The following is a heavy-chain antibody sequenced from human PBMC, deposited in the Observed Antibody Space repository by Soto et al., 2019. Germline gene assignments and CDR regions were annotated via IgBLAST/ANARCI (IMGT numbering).Heavy chain of an antibody. V-gene: IGHV3-30*18. CDR3: AKESLDYFDSGRFYAPAFDC. CDR2: ISFDGKDI. Sequence: GGSLRLSCVGSGFMFSSFAMDWVRQAPGKGLEWVAAISFDGKDISYSDSVKGRSTISRDKSKNTVSLQMNSLRPDDTAVYYCAKESLDYFDSGRFYAPAFDCWGQGTLVTVSS. CDR1: GFMFSSFA. D-gene: IGHD3-10*01. J-gene: IGHJ4*02.